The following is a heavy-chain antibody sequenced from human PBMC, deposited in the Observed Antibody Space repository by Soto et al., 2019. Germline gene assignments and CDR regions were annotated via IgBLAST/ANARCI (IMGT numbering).Heavy chain of an antibody. CDR2: INSDGSST. CDR3: ARDWEYSYGSGSYCPGFDP. Sequence: EVQLVESGGGLVQPGGSLRLSCAVSGFTFSSYWMHWVRQAPGKGLVWVSRINSDGSSTSYADSVKGRFTISRDNAKNTLYLQMNSLGAEDTAVYYCARDWEYSYGSGSYCPGFDPWGQGTLVTVSS. V-gene: IGHV3-74*01. CDR1: GFTFSSYW. D-gene: IGHD3-10*01. J-gene: IGHJ5*02.